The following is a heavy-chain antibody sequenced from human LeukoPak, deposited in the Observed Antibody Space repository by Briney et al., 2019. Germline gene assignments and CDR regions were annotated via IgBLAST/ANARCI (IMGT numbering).Heavy chain of an antibody. CDR1: GFTFSSHW. CDR2: IYSGGNT. J-gene: IGHJ4*02. Sequence: GGSLRLSCAASGFTFSSHWMHWVRQAPGKGLEWLSVIYSGGNTYYADSVKGRFTMSRDNSKNTVYLQMNSLRAEDTAVYYCARTAPIDYWGPGTLVTVSS. V-gene: IGHV3-66*01. CDR3: ARTAPIDY. D-gene: IGHD2-21*02.